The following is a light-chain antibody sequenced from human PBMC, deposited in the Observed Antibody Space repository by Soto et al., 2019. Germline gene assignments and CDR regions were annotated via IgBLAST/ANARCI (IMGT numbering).Light chain of an antibody. CDR2: DVS. J-gene: IGLJ1*01. CDR1: SSDVGGYNY. V-gene: IGLV2-14*01. Sequence: QSVLTQPASVSGSPGQSLTISCTGTSSDVGGYNYVSWYQRHPGKAPKVMIFDVSNRPSGVSDRFSGSKSGNTASLTISGLQAEDEADYYCSSYTSSSTYVFGTGTKVTVL. CDR3: SSYTSSSTYV.